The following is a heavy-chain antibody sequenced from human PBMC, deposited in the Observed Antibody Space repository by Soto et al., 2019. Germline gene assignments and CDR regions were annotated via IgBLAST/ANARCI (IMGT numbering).Heavy chain of an antibody. CDR1: GFTFSTYG. Sequence: QVQLVESGGGVVQPGRSLRLSCAASGFTFSTYGMHWVRQAPGKGLEWVALIWYGGGDKYYADSVKGRFTISRDNSKNTLYLQMNSLRAEDTAVYYCARAAPYSSIPFYLDNWGQGTQVTVSS. D-gene: IGHD6-13*01. J-gene: IGHJ4*02. V-gene: IGHV3-33*01. CDR2: IWYGGGDK. CDR3: ARAAPYSSIPFYLDN.